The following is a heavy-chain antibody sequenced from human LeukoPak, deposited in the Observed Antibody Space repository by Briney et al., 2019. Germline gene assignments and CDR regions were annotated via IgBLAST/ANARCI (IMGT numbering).Heavy chain of an antibody. CDR3: ARDSGGYDSGAFDI. V-gene: IGHV4-59*01. CDR2: IYYSGST. J-gene: IGHJ3*02. CDR1: GVSISSYY. D-gene: IGHD5-12*01. Sequence: SETLSLTCTVSGVSISSYYWSWIRQPPGKGLEWIGYIYYSGSTNYNPSLKSRVTISVDTSKNQFSLKLSSVTAADTAVYYCARDSGGYDSGAFDIWGQGTMVTVSS.